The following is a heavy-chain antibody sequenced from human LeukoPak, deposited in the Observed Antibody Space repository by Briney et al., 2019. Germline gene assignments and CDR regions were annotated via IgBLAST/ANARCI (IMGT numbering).Heavy chain of an antibody. Sequence: ASVKVSCKASGYTFTSYGISWVRQAPGQGLEWMGIINPSGGSTSYAQKFQGRVTMTRDTSTSTVYMELSSLRSEDTAVYYCARDLEDSSSWYEGGVNWFDPWGQGTLVTVSS. CDR2: INPSGGST. J-gene: IGHJ5*02. CDR3: ARDLEDSSSWYEGGVNWFDP. V-gene: IGHV1-46*01. D-gene: IGHD6-13*01. CDR1: GYTFTSYG.